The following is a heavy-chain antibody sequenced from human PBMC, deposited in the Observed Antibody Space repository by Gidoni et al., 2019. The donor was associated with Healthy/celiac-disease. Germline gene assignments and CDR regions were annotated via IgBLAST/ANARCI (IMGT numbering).Heavy chain of an antibody. Sequence: EVQLLASGGGLVQPGGSLRLSRAASGFTFISYAMSRVRQAPGKGLEWVSAISGSGGSTNYADTVKGRFTISRDNYKNTLYLQMNSLRAEDTAVYYCAKGNSYDRIPTDFDYWGQGTLVTVSS. J-gene: IGHJ4*02. D-gene: IGHD3-22*01. CDR2: ISGSGGST. V-gene: IGHV3-23*01. CDR1: GFTFISYA. CDR3: AKGNSYDRIPTDFDY.